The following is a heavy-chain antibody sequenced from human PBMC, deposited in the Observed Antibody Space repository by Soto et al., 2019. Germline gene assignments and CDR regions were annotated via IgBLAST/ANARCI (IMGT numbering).Heavy chain of an antibody. CDR1: GFSLSTSGVG. V-gene: IGHV2-5*02. CDR3: AHRRSTSVRDY. J-gene: IGHJ4*02. Sequence: QITLKESGPTLVKPTQTLTLTCTFSGFSLSTSGVGVGWIRQPPGKALEWLALISWDDDKRYSPSLKSRLTITKDTYNNQVVLTITNIDPVDTATYYCAHRRSTSVRDYWGQGTLVTVSS. CDR2: ISWDDDK. D-gene: IGHD2-2*01.